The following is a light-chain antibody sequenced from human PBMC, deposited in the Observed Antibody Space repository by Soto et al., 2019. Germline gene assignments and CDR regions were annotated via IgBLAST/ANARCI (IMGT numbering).Light chain of an antibody. V-gene: IGKV1-8*01. CDR1: QGISTS. CDR2: AAS. CDR3: QQYYSYPIT. J-gene: IGKJ5*01. Sequence: IQMTQSPSSVSASVGDRVTITCRASQGISTSLTWYQQKPGKAPKLLIYAASTLQSGVPSRFSGSGSGTDFTLTISCLQSEDFATYYCQQYYSYPITFGQGTRLEIK.